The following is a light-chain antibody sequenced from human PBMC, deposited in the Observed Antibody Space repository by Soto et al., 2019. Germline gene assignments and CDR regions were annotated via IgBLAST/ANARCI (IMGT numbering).Light chain of an antibody. CDR3: QQYGRSPGYT. CDR2: GAS. J-gene: IGKJ2*01. Sequence: EIVLTQSPGTLSLSPGERATLSCRASQSVSSSYLAWYQQKPGQAPRLLIYGASSRATGIPDRFSGSGSGTDFTLTISRREPEDFAVYYCQQYGRSPGYTFGQGTKLEIK. CDR1: QSVSSSY. V-gene: IGKV3-20*01.